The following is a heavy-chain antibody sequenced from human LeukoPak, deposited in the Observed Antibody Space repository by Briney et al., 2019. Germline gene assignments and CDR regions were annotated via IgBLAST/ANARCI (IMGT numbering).Heavy chain of an antibody. CDR3: ARVRSEYYYDSSGYNPFDY. V-gene: IGHV1-69*13. CDR1: GGTFSSYA. J-gene: IGHJ4*02. D-gene: IGHD3-22*01. CDR2: IIPIFGTA. Sequence: SVKVSSKASGGTFSSYAISWVRQAPGQGLEWMGGIIPIFGTANYAQKFQGRVTITADESTSTAYMELSSLRSEDTAVYYCARVRSEYYYDSSGYNPFDYWGQGTLVTVSS.